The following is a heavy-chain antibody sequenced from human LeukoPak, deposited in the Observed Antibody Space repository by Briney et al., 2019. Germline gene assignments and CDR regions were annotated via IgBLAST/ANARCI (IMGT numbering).Heavy chain of an antibody. CDR1: GYTFTSYG. CDR2: ISAYNGST. J-gene: IGHJ4*02. V-gene: IGHV1-18*01. Sequence: ASVKVSCKASGYTFTSYGISWVRQAPGQGLEWMGWISAYNGSTNYAQKLQGRVTMTTDTSTGTAYMELRSLRSDDTAVYYCAREEVAAAGTQFDYWGQGTLVTVSS. CDR3: AREEVAAAGTQFDY. D-gene: IGHD6-13*01.